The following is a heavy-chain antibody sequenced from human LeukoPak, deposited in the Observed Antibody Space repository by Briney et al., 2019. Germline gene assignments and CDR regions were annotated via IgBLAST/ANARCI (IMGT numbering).Heavy chain of an antibody. CDR2: IYYSGST. CDR3: AREVVAALNWFDP. J-gene: IGHJ5*02. Sequence: PSETLSLTCTVSGGSISSGDYYWSWIRQPPGKGLEWIGYIYYSGSTCYNPSLKSRVTISVDTSKNQFSLKLSSVTAADTAVYYCAREVVAALNWFDPWGQGTLVTVSS. D-gene: IGHD2-15*01. V-gene: IGHV4-30-4*01. CDR1: GGSISSGDYY.